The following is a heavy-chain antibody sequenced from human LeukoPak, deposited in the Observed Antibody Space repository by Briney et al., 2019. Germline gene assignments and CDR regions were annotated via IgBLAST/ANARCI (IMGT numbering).Heavy chain of an antibody. CDR3: ATDDSSGYPFDP. V-gene: IGHV1-24*01. D-gene: IGHD3-22*01. J-gene: IGHJ5*02. CDR2: FDPEDGET. CDR1: GYTLTELS. Sequence: ASVKVSCKVSGYTLTELSMHWVRQAPGKGLEWMGGFDPEDGETIYAQKFQGRVTMTEDTSTDTAYMELSGLRSEDTAVYYCATDDSSGYPFDPWGQGTLVTVSS.